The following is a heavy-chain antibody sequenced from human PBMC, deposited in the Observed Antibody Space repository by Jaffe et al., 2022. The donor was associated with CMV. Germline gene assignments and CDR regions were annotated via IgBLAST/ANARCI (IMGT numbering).Heavy chain of an antibody. V-gene: IGHV3-30*18. CDR3: AKDGINTVKARSTAPGHYY. J-gene: IGHJ4*02. CDR1: GFTFSSYG. CDR2: ISYDGSNK. Sequence: QVQLVESGGGVVQPGRSLRLSCAASGFTFSSYGMHWVRQAPGKGLEWVAVISYDGSNKYYADSVKGRFTISRDNSKNTLYLQMNSLRAEDTAVYYCAKDGINTVKARSTAPGHYYWGQGTLVTVSS. D-gene: IGHD4-17*01.